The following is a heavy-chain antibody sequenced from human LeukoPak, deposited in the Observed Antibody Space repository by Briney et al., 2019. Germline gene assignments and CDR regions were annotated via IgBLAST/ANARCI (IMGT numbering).Heavy chain of an antibody. J-gene: IGHJ3*02. Sequence: PSETLSLTCTVSGGSISSYYWSWIRQPPGKGLEWIGYIYYSGSTNYNPSLKSRVTISVDTSKNQFSLKLSSVTAADTAVYHCARILVADAFDIWGQGTMVTVSS. CDR3: ARILVADAFDI. V-gene: IGHV4-59*01. CDR2: IYYSGST. D-gene: IGHD5-12*01. CDR1: GGSISSYY.